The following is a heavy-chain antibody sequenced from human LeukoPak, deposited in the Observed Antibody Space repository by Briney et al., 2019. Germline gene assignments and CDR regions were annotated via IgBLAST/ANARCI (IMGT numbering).Heavy chain of an antibody. CDR1: GGSFSGYY. CDR2: INHSGST. V-gene: IGHV4-34*01. D-gene: IGHD2-15*01. J-gene: IGHJ6*02. CDR3: ARSFCSGGSCYSVRYYYYGMDV. Sequence: PSETLSLTCAVYGGSFSGYYWSWIRQPPGKGLEWIGEINHSGSTNYNPSLKSRVTISVDTSKNQFSLKLSSVTAADTAVCYCARSFCSGGSCYSVRYYYYGMDVWGQGTTVTVSS.